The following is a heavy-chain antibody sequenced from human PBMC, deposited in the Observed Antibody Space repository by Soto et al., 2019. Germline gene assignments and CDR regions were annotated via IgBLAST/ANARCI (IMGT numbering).Heavy chain of an antibody. D-gene: IGHD4-4*01. Sequence: QVQLQESGPGPVKPSQTLSLTCTVSGSSISSGGYYWTWIRQHPGKGLEWIGNIDYRGNTYYNPFLKSRVTISADTSENQYSLKLISLTAADTAVYYCARAVSNAFDIWGQGTMVTVSS. J-gene: IGHJ3*02. V-gene: IGHV4-31*03. CDR3: ARAVSNAFDI. CDR1: GSSISSGGYY. CDR2: IDYRGNT.